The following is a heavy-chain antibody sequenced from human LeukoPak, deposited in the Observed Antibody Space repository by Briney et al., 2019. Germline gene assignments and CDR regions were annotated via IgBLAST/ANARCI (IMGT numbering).Heavy chain of an antibody. Sequence: GGSLRLSRAASGFTFSSYAMSWVRQAPGKGLEWVSAISGSGGSTYYADSVKGRFTISRDNSSTILYLQMNSLRAEDAAVYFCAKGSAAGRPYYFDYWGQGTLVTVSS. D-gene: IGHD6-25*01. CDR3: AKGSAAGRPYYFDY. J-gene: IGHJ4*02. V-gene: IGHV3-23*01. CDR2: ISGSGGST. CDR1: GFTFSSYA.